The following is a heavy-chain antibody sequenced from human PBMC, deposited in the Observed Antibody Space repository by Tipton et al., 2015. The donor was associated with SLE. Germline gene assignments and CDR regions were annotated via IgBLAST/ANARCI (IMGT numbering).Heavy chain of an antibody. J-gene: IGHJ4*02. D-gene: IGHD1-7*01. CDR1: GFTVSSNY. CDR3: ARTRFNWNYYFDY. V-gene: IGHV3-53*01. Sequence: SLRLSCAASGFTVSSNYMSWVRQAPGKGLEWVSVIYSGGSTYYADSVKGRFTISRDNSKNTLYLQINSLRAEDTAVYYCARTRFNWNYYFDYWGQGTLVTVSS. CDR2: IYSGGST.